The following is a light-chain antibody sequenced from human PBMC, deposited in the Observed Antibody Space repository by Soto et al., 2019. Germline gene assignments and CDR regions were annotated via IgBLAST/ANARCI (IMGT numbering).Light chain of an antibody. CDR3: QQYGSSPPWK. Sequence: EIVLTQSPGALSLSPGERATLSCRASQSVSSSYLAWYQQKPCQSPRLLIYGASSRATGIRDRFSGSGSGTDFTLTISRLEPEDFAVYYCQQYGSSPPWKLGQGTKVDIK. J-gene: IGKJ1*01. V-gene: IGKV3-20*01. CDR2: GAS. CDR1: QSVSSSY.